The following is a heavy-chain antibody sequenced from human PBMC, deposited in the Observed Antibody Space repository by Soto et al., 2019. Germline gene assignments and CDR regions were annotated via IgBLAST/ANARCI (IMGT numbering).Heavy chain of an antibody. CDR1: GGSISYEYYQ. Sequence: PSETLSPTCTVCGGSISYEYYQWTWIRQSPGKGLEWIGYIHYSGSNIYNPSFQSRVTISVDTSKSQFSLQLWSVTAADTAVYFCSIEDDGVDRDYYCLDVWGQGTTVTVSS. V-gene: IGHV4-30-4*01. CDR2: IHYSGSN. CDR3: SIEDDGVDRDYYCLDV. J-gene: IGHJ6*02. D-gene: IGHD2-15*01.